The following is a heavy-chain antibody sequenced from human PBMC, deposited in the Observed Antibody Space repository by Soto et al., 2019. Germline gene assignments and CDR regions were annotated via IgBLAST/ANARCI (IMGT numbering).Heavy chain of an antibody. J-gene: IGHJ4*02. Sequence: QVQLVESGGGVVQPGRSLRLSCAASGFTFNSLGMHWVRQAPGKGLEWVSLMSYDGSAKRYADSVKGRFTISRDNSKNTLFLQMNSLRPEDTAVYYCAKEGAWELLGDYLDYWGQGTLVTVSS. V-gene: IGHV3-30*18. CDR3: AKEGAWELLGDYLDY. CDR2: MSYDGSAK. CDR1: GFTFNSLG. D-gene: IGHD1-26*01.